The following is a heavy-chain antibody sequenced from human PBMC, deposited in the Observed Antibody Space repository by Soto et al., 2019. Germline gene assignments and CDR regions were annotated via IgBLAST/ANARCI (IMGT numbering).Heavy chain of an antibody. CDR1: GDSIRRRYY. J-gene: IGHJ4*02. CDR3: ARDNSYGSSFDY. D-gene: IGHD5-18*01. Sequence: SDTLSLTYAVSGDSIRRRYYCAWIRQTAGKGVEWIGSIYHSGSTNYNPSLKSRDTISVDKSKNQFSLKLSSVTAADTAVYYCARDNSYGSSFDYWGQGTLVTVSS. V-gene: IGHV4-38-2*02. CDR2: IYHSGST.